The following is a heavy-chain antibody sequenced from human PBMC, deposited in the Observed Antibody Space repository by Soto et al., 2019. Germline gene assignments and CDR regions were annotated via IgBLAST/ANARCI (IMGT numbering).Heavy chain of an antibody. V-gene: IGHV3-66*01. CDR3: ARMRHCSSTSCYDVGIYYYYYMDV. Sequence: EVKLVESGGGLVQPGGSLRLSCAASGFTVSSNYMSWVRQAPGTGMEWFSVIYSGASTYYADSVTGSFTISRDNFKNTMYIQVTSLRAEDTAVYYCARMRHCSSTSCYDVGIYYYYYMDVWGKGTTVTFSS. CDR1: GFTVSSNY. J-gene: IGHJ6*03. D-gene: IGHD2-2*01. CDR2: IYSGAST.